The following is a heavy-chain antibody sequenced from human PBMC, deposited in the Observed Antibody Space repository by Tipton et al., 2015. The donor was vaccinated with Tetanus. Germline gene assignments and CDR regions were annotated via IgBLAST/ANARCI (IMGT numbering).Heavy chain of an antibody. CDR3: ARAGFEGSSSSGYFDH. D-gene: IGHD2-2*01. J-gene: IGHJ4*02. CDR1: GDSVSGYY. CDR2: IYSSGSI. Sequence: TLSLTCTVSGDSVSGYYWSWIRQPPGKGLEWIGYIYSSGSISYNPSLKSRLSISRDTSKNQFSMTLTSATAADTAVYYCARAGFEGSSSSGYFDHWGVGVLVAVSS. V-gene: IGHV4-59*02.